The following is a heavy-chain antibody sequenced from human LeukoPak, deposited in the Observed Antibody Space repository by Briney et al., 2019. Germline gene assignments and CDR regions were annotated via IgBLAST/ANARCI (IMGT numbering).Heavy chain of an antibody. D-gene: IGHD3-3*01. CDR1: GFTFDDYA. V-gene: IGHV3-9*01. CDR3: AKAETELYDPLDY. CDR2: ISWNSGSI. Sequence: GGSLRLSCAASGFTFDDYAMHWVRQAPGKGLEWVSGISWNSGSIGYADSVKGRFTISRDNAKNSLYLQMNSLRAEDTALYYCAKAETELYDPLDYWGQGTLVTVSS. J-gene: IGHJ4*02.